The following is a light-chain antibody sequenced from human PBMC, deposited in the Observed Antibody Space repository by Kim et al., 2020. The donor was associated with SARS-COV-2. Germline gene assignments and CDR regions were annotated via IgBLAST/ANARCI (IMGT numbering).Light chain of an antibody. CDR3: QQYNNWPPLT. CDR1: QSVSSS. Sequence: SPGERATPSCRASQSVSSSLAGYHQKPGQSPRLLIYGASTRATGIPARFSGSGSGTEFTLTISSLQSDDFSVVYCQQYNNWPPLTFGGGTKVDIK. V-gene: IGKV3-15*01. CDR2: GAS. J-gene: IGKJ4*01.